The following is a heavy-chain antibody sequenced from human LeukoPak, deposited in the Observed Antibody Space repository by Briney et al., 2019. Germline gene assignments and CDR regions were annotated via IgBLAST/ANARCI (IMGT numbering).Heavy chain of an antibody. V-gene: IGHV1-2*02. J-gene: IGHJ4*02. CDR3: ARGGDSSSWFTSPDY. CDR2: INPNSGGT. CDR1: GYTFTVYY. D-gene: IGHD6-13*01. Sequence: ASVKVSCTASGYTFTVYYMHWVRQAPGQGLEWMGWINPNSGGTNYAQKFQGRITMTRDTSISTAYMELSRLRSDDTAVYYCARGGDSSSWFTSPDYWGQGTLVTVSS.